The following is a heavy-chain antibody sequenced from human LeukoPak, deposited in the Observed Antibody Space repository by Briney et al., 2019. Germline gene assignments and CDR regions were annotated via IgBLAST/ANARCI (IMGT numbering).Heavy chain of an antibody. CDR3: ARDLMYYDSSGYYYEYYFDY. Sequence: GSSVKVSCKASGGTFSSYTISWVRQAPGQGLEWMGRIIPILGIANYAQKFQGRVTITADKSTSTAYMELSSLRSEDTAVYYCARDLMYYDSSGYYYEYYFDYWGRGTLVTVSS. CDR2: IIPILGIA. J-gene: IGHJ4*02. V-gene: IGHV1-69*04. D-gene: IGHD3-22*01. CDR1: GGTFSSYT.